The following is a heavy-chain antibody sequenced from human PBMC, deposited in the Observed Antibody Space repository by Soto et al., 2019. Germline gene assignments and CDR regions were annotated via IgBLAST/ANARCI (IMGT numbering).Heavy chain of an antibody. V-gene: IGHV4-31*03. Sequence: QVQLKESGPGLVKPSQTLSLTCTVSGASFSTGGYYWNWIRQHPGKGLEWIGYFYYSGSTYYNPSLKSRVTSSVNTSKNQFSLKLSSVTAADTAVYYCARSVFPWGQGTLVTVSS. CDR2: FYYSGST. J-gene: IGHJ5*02. CDR1: GASFSTGGYY. CDR3: ARSVFP.